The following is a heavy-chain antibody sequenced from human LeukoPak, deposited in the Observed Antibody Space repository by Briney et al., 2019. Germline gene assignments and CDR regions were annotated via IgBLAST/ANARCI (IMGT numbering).Heavy chain of an antibody. CDR3: ARGPGIAVAGTRYYYGMDV. J-gene: IGHJ6*02. D-gene: IGHD6-19*01. CDR1: GGSLSSYS. Sequence: SETLSLTCTVSGGSLSSYSWSWIRQPPGKGLEWIGYIYHSGSTYYNPSLKSRVTISVDRSKNQFSLKLSSVTAADTAVYYCARGPGIAVAGTRYYYGMDVWGQGTTVTVSS. V-gene: IGHV4-30-2*01. CDR2: IYHSGST.